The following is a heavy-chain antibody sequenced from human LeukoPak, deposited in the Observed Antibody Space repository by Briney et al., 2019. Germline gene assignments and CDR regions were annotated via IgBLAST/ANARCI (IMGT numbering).Heavy chain of an antibody. J-gene: IGHJ4*02. V-gene: IGHV2-5*02. Sequence: SGPTLVKPTQTLTLTCTFSGFSRSTSGVGVGWIRQPPGKALEWLALIYWADDKRYSPSLKSRLTITKDTSNNQVVLTMTNMDPVHTATYYCAHSLYYYGSGSYYNWYYFDYWGQGTLVTVSS. CDR3: AHSLYYYGSGSYYNWYYFDY. CDR1: GFSRSTSGVG. CDR2: IYWADDK. D-gene: IGHD3-10*01.